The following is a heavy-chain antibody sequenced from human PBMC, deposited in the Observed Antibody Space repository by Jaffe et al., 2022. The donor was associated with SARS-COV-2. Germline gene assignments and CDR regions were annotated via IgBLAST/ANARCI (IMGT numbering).Heavy chain of an antibody. CDR1: GFTFSSYG. CDR3: ARDRVERITIFGVVIGAPYGMDV. V-gene: IGHV3-33*01. CDR2: IWYDGSNK. D-gene: IGHD3-3*01. J-gene: IGHJ6*02. Sequence: QVQLVESGGGVVQPGRSLRLSCAASGFTFSSYGMHWVRQAPGKGLEWVAVIWYDGSNKYYADSVKGRFTISRDNSKNTLYLQMNSLRAEDTAVYYCARDRVERITIFGVVIGAPYGMDVWGQGTTVTVSS.